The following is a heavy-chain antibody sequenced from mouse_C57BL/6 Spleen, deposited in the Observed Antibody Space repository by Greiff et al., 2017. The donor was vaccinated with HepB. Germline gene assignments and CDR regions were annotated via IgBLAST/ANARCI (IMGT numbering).Heavy chain of an antibody. CDR2: IYPGDGDT. V-gene: IGHV1-82*01. J-gene: IGHJ4*01. Sequence: QVQLQQSGPELVKPGASVKISCKASGYAFSSSWMNWVKQRPGKGLEWIGRIYPGDGDTNYNGKFKGKATLTADKSSSTAYMQLSSLTSEDSAVYFCAREDAMDYWGQGTSVTVSS. CDR3: AREDAMDY. CDR1: GYAFSSSW.